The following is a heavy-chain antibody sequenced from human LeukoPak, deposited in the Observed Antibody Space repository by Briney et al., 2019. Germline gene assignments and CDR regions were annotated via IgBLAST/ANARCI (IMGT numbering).Heavy chain of an antibody. CDR1: RFTFSSYG. Sequence: GGSLRLSCAASRFTFSSYGMHWVRQAPGKGLEWVAVIWYDGSNKYYADSVKGRFTIYRDNSKNTLYLQMNSLRAEDTAVYYCAKDAAYSSSSRKAYYFDYWGQGTLVTVSS. V-gene: IGHV3-33*06. D-gene: IGHD6-6*01. CDR3: AKDAAYSSSSRKAYYFDY. J-gene: IGHJ4*02. CDR2: IWYDGSNK.